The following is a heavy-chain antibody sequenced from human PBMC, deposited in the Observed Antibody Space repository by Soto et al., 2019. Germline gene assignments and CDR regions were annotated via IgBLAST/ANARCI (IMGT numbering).Heavy chain of an antibody. CDR2: IYYSGST. D-gene: IGHD4-17*01. Sequence: SETLSLTCTASGGSISSYCWSWIRQPPGKGLEWIGYIYYSGSTNYNPSLKSRVTISVDTSKNQFSLKLSSVTAADTAVYYCARIHHDDYCDYWAESRRRNDAFDIWGQGTMVTVSS. CDR1: GGSISSYC. CDR3: ARIHHDDYCDYWAESRRRNDAFDI. V-gene: IGHV4-59*08. J-gene: IGHJ3*02.